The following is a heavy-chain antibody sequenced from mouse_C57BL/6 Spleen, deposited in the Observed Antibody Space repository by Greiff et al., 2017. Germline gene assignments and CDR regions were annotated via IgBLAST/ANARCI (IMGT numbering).Heavy chain of an antibody. J-gene: IGHJ4*01. D-gene: IGHD2-1*01. Sequence: EVKLMESGGGLVQPGGSLKLSCAASGFTFSDYGMAWVRQAPRKGPEWVAFISNLAYSIYYADTVTGRFTISRENAKNTLYLEMSSLRSEDTAMYYCARRGNYDAMDYWGQGTAVTVSS. CDR3: ARRGNYDAMDY. CDR2: ISNLAYSI. V-gene: IGHV5-15*01. CDR1: GFTFSDYG.